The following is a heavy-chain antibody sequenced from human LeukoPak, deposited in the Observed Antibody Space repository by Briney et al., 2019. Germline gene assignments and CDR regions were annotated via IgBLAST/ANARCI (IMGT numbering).Heavy chain of an antibody. D-gene: IGHD2-8*01. Sequence: PGGSLRLSCAASGFTFSNAWMSWVRQAPGKGLEWVASIDQDGSERHYVDSVQGRFTISRDNTKNSLFLQMNSLRAEDTAVYYCARLKDDVTKLDYWGQGTLVTVSS. CDR1: GFTFSNAW. J-gene: IGHJ4*02. V-gene: IGHV3-7*01. CDR3: ARLKDDVTKLDY. CDR2: IDQDGSER.